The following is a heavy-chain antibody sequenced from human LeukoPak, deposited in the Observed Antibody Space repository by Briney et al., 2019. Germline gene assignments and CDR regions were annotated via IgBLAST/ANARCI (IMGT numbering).Heavy chain of an antibody. J-gene: IGHJ4*02. CDR3: ARDGDIVVPRGDY. CDR1: GYTFTGYY. CDR2: INPNSGGT. V-gene: IGHV1-2*06. Sequence: GASVKVSCKASGYTFTGYYMRWVRQAPGQGLEWMGRINPNSGGTNYAQKFQGRVTMTRDTSISTAYMELSRLRSDDTAVYYCARDGDIVVPRGDYWGQGTLVTVSS. D-gene: IGHD2-15*01.